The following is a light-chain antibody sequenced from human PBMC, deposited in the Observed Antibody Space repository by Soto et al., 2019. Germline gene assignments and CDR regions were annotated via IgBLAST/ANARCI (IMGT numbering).Light chain of an antibody. CDR3: QQYNNWSLT. V-gene: IGKV3-15*01. CDR1: QSVNNN. J-gene: IGKJ4*02. Sequence: EIVMTQSPATLSVSPGERATLSCRASQSVNNNLAWYQQKPGQAPRLLIYGVSARATGIPARFSGSGSGTEFTLTISSLQSEDFAVYYCQQYNNWSLTFGGGTKVEIK. CDR2: GVS.